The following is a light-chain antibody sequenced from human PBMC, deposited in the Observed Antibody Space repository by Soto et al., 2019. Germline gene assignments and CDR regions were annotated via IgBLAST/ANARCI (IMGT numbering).Light chain of an antibody. CDR1: NSDVGGYTY. J-gene: IGLJ2*01. V-gene: IGLV2-14*01. Sequence: QSALTQPASVSGSPGQSITISCTGTNSDVGGYTYVSWYQQHPGKAPKLMIYEVSNRPSGVSNRFSSSKSGNTASLTISGLQAEDEADYYCSSYTSSSTVIFGGGTKLTVL. CDR2: EVS. CDR3: SSYTSSSTVI.